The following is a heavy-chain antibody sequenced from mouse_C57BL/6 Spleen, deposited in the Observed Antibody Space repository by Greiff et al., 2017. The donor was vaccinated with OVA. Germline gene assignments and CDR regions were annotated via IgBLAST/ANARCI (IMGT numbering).Heavy chain of an antibody. J-gene: IGHJ3*01. CDR2: IRNKANGYTT. CDR3: VKALDSTGSFAY. D-gene: IGHD3-2*02. Sequence: DVHLVESGGGLVQPGASLRLSCAASGFTFTAYYMSWVRQPPGKAPEWFALIRNKANGYTTEYTASVKGRFTISRDNSQNIIYLQMNTMRAEDSATDDCVKALDSTGSFAYWGQGTLVTVSA. CDR1: GFTFTAYY. V-gene: IGHV7-4*01.